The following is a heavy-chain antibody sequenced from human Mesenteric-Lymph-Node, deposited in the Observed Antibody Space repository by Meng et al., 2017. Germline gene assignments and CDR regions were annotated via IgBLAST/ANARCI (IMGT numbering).Heavy chain of an antibody. CDR1: GGSCRCAY. D-gene: IGHD1-26*01. J-gene: IGHJ4*02. V-gene: IGHV4-34*01. CDR3: AYSGSYYPDY. CDR2: INHSGST. Sequence: AQRQQLAECLLTPSATLYRPCAVYGGSCRCAYWSWTRHPPGKGLEWIGAINHSGSTNYNPSLKNRVTISVDTSKNQFSLKLSSVTAADTAVYYCAYSGSYYPDYWGQGTLVTVSS.